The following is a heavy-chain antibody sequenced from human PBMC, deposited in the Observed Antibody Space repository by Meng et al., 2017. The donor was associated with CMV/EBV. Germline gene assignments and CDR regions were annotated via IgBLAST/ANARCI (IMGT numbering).Heavy chain of an antibody. CDR1: FTVSSYA. J-gene: IGHJ3*02. CDR3: AKDNYYDSSGLYCAFDI. Sequence: FTVSSYAMSWVRQAPGKGLEWVSAISGSGGSTYYADSVKGRFTISRDNSKNTLYLQMNSLRAEDTAVYYCAKDNYYDSSGLYCAFDIWGQGTMVTVSS. V-gene: IGHV3-23*01. D-gene: IGHD3-22*01. CDR2: ISGSGGST.